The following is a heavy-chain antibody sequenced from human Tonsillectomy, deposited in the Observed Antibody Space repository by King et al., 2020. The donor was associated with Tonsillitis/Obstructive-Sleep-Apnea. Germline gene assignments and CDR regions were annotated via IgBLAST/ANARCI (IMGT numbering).Heavy chain of an antibody. D-gene: IGHD3-22*01. CDR3: ARDATYYYDSSGHYYGMDV. CDR2: IYSGGST. J-gene: IGHJ6*02. CDR1: GFTVSSNY. Sequence: VQLVESGGGLIQPGGSLRLSCAASGFTVSSNYMSWVRQAPGKGLEWASVIYSGGSTYYADSVKGRFTISRDNSKNTLYLQMNSLRAEDTAVYYCARDATYYYDSSGHYYGMDVWGQGTTVTVSS. V-gene: IGHV3-53*01.